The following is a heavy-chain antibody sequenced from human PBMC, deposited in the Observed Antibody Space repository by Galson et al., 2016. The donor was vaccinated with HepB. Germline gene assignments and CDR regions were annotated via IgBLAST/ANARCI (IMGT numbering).Heavy chain of an antibody. Sequence: SLRLSCAASGFNFASYWMHWVRQGPGKGLVWVSRINSDGSDTTYADSLKGRFTISRDNAQNTLYLQMNSLRAEDTAVYYCAKGFCISTSCYADFAGYHYMDVWGKGTTVTVS. CDR1: GFNFASYW. D-gene: IGHD2-2*01. J-gene: IGHJ6*03. CDR2: INSDGSDT. V-gene: IGHV3-74*03. CDR3: AKGFCISTSCYADFAGYHYMDV.